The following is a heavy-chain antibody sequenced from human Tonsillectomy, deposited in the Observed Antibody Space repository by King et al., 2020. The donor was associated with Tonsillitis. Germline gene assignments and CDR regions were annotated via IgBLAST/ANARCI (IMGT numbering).Heavy chain of an antibody. D-gene: IGHD2-2*01. CDR3: ARVTPIVEPVPPDFDH. V-gene: IGHV1-8*01. CDR2: MNPNSGNT. Sequence: QLVQSGAEVKKPGASVKVSCKASGYTFTSYDINWVRQATGQGLEWRGWMNPNSGNTGYAQKFQGRVTMTRNTSISTAYMELSSLTSEETAVYYCARVTPIVEPVPPDFDHWGQGTLVTVSS. J-gene: IGHJ4*02. CDR1: GYTFTSYD.